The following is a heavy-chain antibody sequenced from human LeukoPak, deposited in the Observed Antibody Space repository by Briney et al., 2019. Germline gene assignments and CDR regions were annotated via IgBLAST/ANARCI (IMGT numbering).Heavy chain of an antibody. J-gene: IGHJ5*02. CDR3: ARHTTLDP. CDR2: INQDGTEK. V-gene: IGHV3-7*01. CDR1: GFTFSDYW. D-gene: IGHD1-14*01. Sequence: GGSLRFSCAVSGFTFSDYWMSWVRQAPGKGLEWVANINQDGTEKRYVDPVKGRFTISRDNAKNSLYLQMNSLRAEDTAVYYCARHTTLDPWGQGALVTVSS.